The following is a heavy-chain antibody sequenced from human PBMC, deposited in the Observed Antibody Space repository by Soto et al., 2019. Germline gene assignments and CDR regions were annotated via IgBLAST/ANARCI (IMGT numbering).Heavy chain of an antibody. Sequence: GGSLRLSCAASGFTFRSFTMNWVRQAPGKGLEWVSTISSNSAYIYYTDALRGRFTISRDNSKNTLYLQMNSLRAEDTAVYYCASGGDHYDRPVDYWGQGTLVTVSS. V-gene: IGHV3-21*01. CDR1: GFTFRSFT. D-gene: IGHD3-22*01. CDR3: ASGGDHYDRPVDY. J-gene: IGHJ4*02. CDR2: ISSNSAYI.